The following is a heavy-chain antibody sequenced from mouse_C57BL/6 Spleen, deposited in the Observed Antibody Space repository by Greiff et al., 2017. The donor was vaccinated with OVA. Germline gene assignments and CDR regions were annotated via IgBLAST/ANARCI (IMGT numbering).Heavy chain of an antibody. D-gene: IGHD4-1*01. CDR1: GFTFSDYG. CDR2: ISNLADSI. J-gene: IGHJ1*03. V-gene: IGHV5-15*01. CDR3: ARPGTAPHWYFDV. Sequence: EVQVVESGGGLVQPGGSLKLSCAASGFTFSDYGMAWVRQAPRKGPEWVAFISNLADSIYYADTVTGRFTISRENAKNTLYLEMSSLRSEDTAMYYCARPGTAPHWYFDVWGTGTTVTVSS.